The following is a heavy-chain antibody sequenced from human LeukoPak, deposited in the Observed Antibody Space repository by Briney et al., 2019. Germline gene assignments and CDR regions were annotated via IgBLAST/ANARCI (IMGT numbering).Heavy chain of an antibody. CDR1: GFTFSSYA. J-gene: IGHJ6*03. CDR3: AKGYYDSSGLSYYYYMDV. CDR2: ISGSGGST. V-gene: IGHV3-23*01. Sequence: PGGSLRLSCAASGFTFSSYAMSWVRQAPGKGLEWVAAISGSGGSTHYADSGKGRFTISRDNSKNTLYLQMNSLRAEDTAVYYCAKGYYDSSGLSYYYYMDVWGKGTTVTVSS. D-gene: IGHD3-22*01.